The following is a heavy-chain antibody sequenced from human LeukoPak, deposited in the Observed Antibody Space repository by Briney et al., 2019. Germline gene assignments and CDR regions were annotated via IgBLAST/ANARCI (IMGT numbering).Heavy chain of an antibody. CDR3: AKRGVVIRVVLVGFHKEAYYFDS. CDR1: GITLSNYG. Sequence: PGGSLRLSCAVSGITLSNYGMSWVRQAPGKGLEWVAGISGSGGGTVYADSVEGRFTISRDNPKNTLYLQMNSLRAEDTAVYFCAKRGVVIRVVLVGFHKEAYYFDSWGQGALVTVSS. J-gene: IGHJ4*02. CDR2: ISGSGGGT. D-gene: IGHD3-10*01. V-gene: IGHV3-23*01.